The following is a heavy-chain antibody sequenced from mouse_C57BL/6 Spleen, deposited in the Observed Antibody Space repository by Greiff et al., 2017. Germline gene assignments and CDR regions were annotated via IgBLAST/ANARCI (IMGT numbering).Heavy chain of an antibody. CDR3: AKLGLGV. Sequence: GKLVASGAGRGGRARRRARACRVSGFSLTSYCVDWVRQPPGKGLEWLGVIWGGGSTNYNSALMSRLSISKDNSKSQVFLKMNSLQTDDTAMYYCAKLGLGVWGTGTTVTVSS. D-gene: IGHD4-1*01. CDR1: GFSLTSYC. CDR2: IWGGGST. V-gene: IGHV2-9*01. J-gene: IGHJ1*03.